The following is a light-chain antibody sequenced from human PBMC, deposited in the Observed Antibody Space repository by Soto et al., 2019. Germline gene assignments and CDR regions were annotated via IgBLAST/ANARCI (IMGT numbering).Light chain of an antibody. V-gene: IGKV3-15*01. CDR1: QNVNSD. Sequence: EIVMTQSPATLSVSPGERATLSCRASQNVNSDLAWYQQKPGQAPRLLIYAASTRATGIPPRFSGSGSGIEFTLTISSLQSEDFAVYYCQQYSNWPPITFGQGTRLEIK. CDR3: QQYSNWPPIT. CDR2: AAS. J-gene: IGKJ5*01.